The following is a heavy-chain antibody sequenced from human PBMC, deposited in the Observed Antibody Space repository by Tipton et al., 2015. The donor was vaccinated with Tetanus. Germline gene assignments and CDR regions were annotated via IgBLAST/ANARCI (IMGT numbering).Heavy chain of an antibody. CDR3: ARDSNYGSSLQACDY. CDR2: ISSSSSYI. D-gene: IGHD3-10*01. V-gene: IGHV3-21*01. Sequence: SLRLSCAASGFTFSSYSMNWVRQAPGKGLEWVSSISSSSSYIYYADSVKGRFTISRDNAKNSLYLQMNSLRAEDTAVYYCARDSNYGSSLQACDYWGQGTLVTVSS. J-gene: IGHJ4*02. CDR1: GFTFSSYS.